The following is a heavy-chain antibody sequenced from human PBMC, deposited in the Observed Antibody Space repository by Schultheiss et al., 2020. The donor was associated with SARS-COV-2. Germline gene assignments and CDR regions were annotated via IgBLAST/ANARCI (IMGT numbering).Heavy chain of an antibody. CDR2: INPNSGGT. CDR1: GYTFTSYY. CDR3: ARSIAARGRGSGLNWFDP. Sequence: GGSLRLSCKASGYTFTSYYMHWVRQAPGQGLEWMGRINPNSGGTNYAQKFQGRVTMTRDTSISTAYMELSSLRSEDTAVYYCARSIAARGRGSGLNWFDPWGQGTLVTVSS. V-gene: IGHV1-2*06. D-gene: IGHD6-6*01. J-gene: IGHJ5*02.